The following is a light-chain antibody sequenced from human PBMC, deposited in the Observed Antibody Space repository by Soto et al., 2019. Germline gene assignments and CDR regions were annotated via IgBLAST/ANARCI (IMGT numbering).Light chain of an antibody. V-gene: IGKV1-5*03. Sequence: DIQMTQSPSTLSASVGDRVTITCRASQSISSWLTWHQQKPGKAPRLLIYKASNLESGVPSRFSGSGSGTEFTLTITSLQPDDSATYYCQQYNDNWTFGQGTKVEIK. CDR3: QQYNDNWT. J-gene: IGKJ1*01. CDR2: KAS. CDR1: QSISSW.